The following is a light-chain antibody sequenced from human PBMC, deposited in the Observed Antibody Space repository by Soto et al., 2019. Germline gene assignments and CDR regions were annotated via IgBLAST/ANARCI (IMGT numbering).Light chain of an antibody. J-gene: IGLJ2*01. CDR1: SSDVGSYNL. V-gene: IGLV2-23*02. Sequence: QSALTQPASVSGSPGQSITISCTGTSSDVGSYNLVSWYQQHPGKAPKLMIYEVSKRPSRVSNLFSGSKSGNTASLTISGLQAEDEADYYCCSYAGSSTVLFGGGTKLTVL. CDR3: CSYAGSSTVL. CDR2: EVS.